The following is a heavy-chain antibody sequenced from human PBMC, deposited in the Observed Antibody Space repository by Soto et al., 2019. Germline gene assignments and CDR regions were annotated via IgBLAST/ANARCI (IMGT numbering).Heavy chain of an antibody. CDR2: ISASGGSS. V-gene: IGHV3-23*01. D-gene: IGHD3-3*01. J-gene: IGHJ4*02. CDR1: GFTFSDYV. CDR3: AKGGDYWSGFSPD. Sequence: GALRLSCAASGFTFSDYVMSWVRQAPGKGLEWVSGISASGGSSYDVDSVRGRFTISRDNSKNTLFLQMNSLTDEDTAVCYCAKGGDYWSGFSPDWGQGTLVTVSS.